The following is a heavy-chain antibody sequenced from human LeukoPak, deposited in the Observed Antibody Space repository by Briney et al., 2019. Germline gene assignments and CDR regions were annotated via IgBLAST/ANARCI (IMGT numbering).Heavy chain of an antibody. J-gene: IGHJ3*02. Sequence: GGSLRLSCTASGFTFSSYSMNWVRQAPGKGLEWVSSISSSSSYIYYADSVKGRFTISRDNAKNSLYLQMNSLRAEDTAVYYCARAGVIITRDAFDIWGQGTMVTVSS. CDR2: ISSSSSYI. CDR3: ARAGVIITRDAFDI. CDR1: GFTFSSYS. D-gene: IGHD3-10*01. V-gene: IGHV3-21*01.